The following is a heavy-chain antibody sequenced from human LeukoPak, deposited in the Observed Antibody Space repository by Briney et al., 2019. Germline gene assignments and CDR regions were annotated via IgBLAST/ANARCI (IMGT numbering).Heavy chain of an antibody. V-gene: IGHV4-31*03. CDR2: IYYSGST. J-gene: IGHJ6*03. CDR1: GGSVSGGGYY. Sequence: PSETLSLTCTVSGGSVSGGGYYWSWVRQHPGKGLEWIGYIYYSGSTYYNPSLKSRVTISLDTSKNHFSLTLSSVTAADTAVYYCASALYYFYMDVWGKGTTVTVSS. CDR3: ASALYYFYMDV.